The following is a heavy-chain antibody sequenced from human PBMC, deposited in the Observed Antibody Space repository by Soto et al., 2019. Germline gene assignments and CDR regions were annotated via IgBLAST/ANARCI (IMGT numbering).Heavy chain of an antibody. D-gene: IGHD5-18*01. Sequence: PGGSLRLSCAASGFTFSSYGMHWVRQAPGKGLEWVAVIWYDGINKYYADSVKGRFTISRDNSKNTLYLQMNSLRAEDTAVYYCAREKASIRVTAFDYWGQGTLVTVSS. CDR2: IWYDGINK. CDR3: AREKASIRVTAFDY. J-gene: IGHJ4*02. CDR1: GFTFSSYG. V-gene: IGHV3-33*01.